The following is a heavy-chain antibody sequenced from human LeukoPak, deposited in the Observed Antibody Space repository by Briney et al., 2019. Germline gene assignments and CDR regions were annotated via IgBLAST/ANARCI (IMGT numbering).Heavy chain of an antibody. D-gene: IGHD3-3*01. J-gene: IGHJ4*02. CDR1: GFTFDDYA. CDR2: TSSSSSYI. Sequence: GGSLRLSCAASGFTFDDYAMHWVRHAPGKGLEWVSSTSSSSSYIYYAVSVKGRFTFPRDNAKNSLYLQMNSLRAEDTAVYYCARDRVVFTIFGVAPLDYWGQGTLVTVSS. CDR3: ARDRVVFTIFGVAPLDY. V-gene: IGHV3-21*01.